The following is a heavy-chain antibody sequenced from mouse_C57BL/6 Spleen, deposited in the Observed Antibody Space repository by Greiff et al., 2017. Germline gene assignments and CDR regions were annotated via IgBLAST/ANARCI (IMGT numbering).Heavy chain of an antibody. CDR3: ARCPITTVVAGDAMDY. J-gene: IGHJ4*01. Sequence: VQLQQSGPELVKPGASVKISCKASGYTFTDYYMNWVKQSHGKSLEWIGDINPNNGGTSYNQKFKGKATLTVDKSSSTAYMELRSLTSEDAAVYYCARCPITTVVAGDAMDYWGQGTSVTVSS. V-gene: IGHV1-26*01. CDR2: INPNNGGT. CDR1: GYTFTDYY. D-gene: IGHD1-1*01.